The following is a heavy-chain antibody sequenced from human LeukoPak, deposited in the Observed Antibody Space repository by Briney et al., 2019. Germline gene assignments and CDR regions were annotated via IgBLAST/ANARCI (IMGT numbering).Heavy chain of an antibody. J-gene: IGHJ3*02. CDR2: ISPSSSTM. V-gene: IGHV3-48*02. CDR1: GFTFSSYS. Sequence: PGGSLRLSCAASGFTFSSYSMNGVRQAPGKGLEWVSYISPSSSTMYFADSVKGRFTISRDNAKNSLYLQMNSLRDEDTAVYYCARSSSSGYYFGAFDIWGQGTRVTVSS. CDR3: ARSSSSGYYFGAFDI. D-gene: IGHD3-22*01.